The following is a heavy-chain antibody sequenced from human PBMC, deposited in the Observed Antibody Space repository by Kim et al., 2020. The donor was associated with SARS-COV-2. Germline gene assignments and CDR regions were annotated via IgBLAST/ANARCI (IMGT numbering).Heavy chain of an antibody. V-gene: IGHV1-69*01. Sequence: ANYAQKFQGRVTITADESTSTAYMELSSLRSEDTAVYYCARVLVATMFDPWGQGTLVTVSS. D-gene: IGHD5-12*01. J-gene: IGHJ5*02. CDR2: A. CDR3: ARVLVATMFDP.